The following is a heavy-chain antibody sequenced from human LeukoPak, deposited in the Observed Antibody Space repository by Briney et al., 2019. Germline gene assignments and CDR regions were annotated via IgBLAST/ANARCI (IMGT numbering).Heavy chain of an antibody. V-gene: IGHV1-2*02. Sequence: ASVKVSCKASGYXFTDYYIHWVRQAPGQGLEWMGWINPDSGDTNFAQKFQGRVTMTRDTSINTAHMELSRLRSDDTAVYYCAREDSSGWVYFDYWGQGTLVTVSS. CDR2: INPDSGDT. J-gene: IGHJ4*02. CDR1: GYXFTDYY. CDR3: AREDSSGWVYFDY. D-gene: IGHD6-19*01.